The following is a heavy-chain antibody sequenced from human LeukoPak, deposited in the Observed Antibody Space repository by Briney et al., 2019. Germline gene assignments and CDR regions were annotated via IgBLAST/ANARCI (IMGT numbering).Heavy chain of an antibody. J-gene: IGHJ4*02. V-gene: IGHV4-59*01. D-gene: IGHD3-10*01. CDR3: VRTESGSYYTIDY. CDR2: IYYSGST. Sequence: SETLSLTCTVSGGSISSYYWSWIRQPPGKGLEWIGYIYYSGSTNYNPSLKSRVTISVDTSKNQFSLKLSSVTAADTAVYYCVRTESGSYYTIDYWGQGTLVTVSS. CDR1: GGSISSYY.